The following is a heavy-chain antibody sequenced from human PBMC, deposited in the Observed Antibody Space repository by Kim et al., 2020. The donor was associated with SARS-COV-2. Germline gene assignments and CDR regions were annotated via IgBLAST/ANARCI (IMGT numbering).Heavy chain of an antibody. D-gene: IGHD3-22*01. CDR2: IYYSGST. CDR3: AMYLGDSSGYELGAFDI. V-gene: IGHV4-39*01. CDR1: GGSISSSSYY. Sequence: SETLSLTCTVSGGSISSSSYYWGWIRQPPGKGLEWIGSIYYSGSTYYNPSLKSRVTISVDTSKNQFSLKLSSVTAADTAVYYCAMYLGDSSGYELGAFDIWGQGTMVTVSS. J-gene: IGHJ3*02.